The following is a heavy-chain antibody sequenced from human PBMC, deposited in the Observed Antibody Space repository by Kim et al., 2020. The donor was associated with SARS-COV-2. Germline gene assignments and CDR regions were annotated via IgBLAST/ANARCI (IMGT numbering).Heavy chain of an antibody. J-gene: IGHJ6*02. CDR3: AKDDYVWGSLSSLIYYYGMDV. V-gene: IGHV3-23*01. D-gene: IGHD3-16*01. Sequence: GGSLRLSCAASGFTFSSYAMSWVRQAPGKGLEWVSAISGSGGSTYYADSVKGRFTISRDNSKNTLYLQMNSLRAEDTAVYYCAKDDYVWGSLSSLIYYYGMDVWGQGTTVTVSS. CDR1: GFTFSSYA. CDR2: ISGSGGST.